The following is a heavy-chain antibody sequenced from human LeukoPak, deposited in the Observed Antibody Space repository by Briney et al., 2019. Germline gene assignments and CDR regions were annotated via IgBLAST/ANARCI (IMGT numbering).Heavy chain of an antibody. CDR2: ISSSSSYI. D-gene: IGHD4-23*01. V-gene: IGHV3-21*01. J-gene: IGHJ6*03. Sequence: GGSLRLSCAASGFTFSSYSMNWVRQAPGEGLEWVSSISSSSSYIYYADSVKGRFTISRDNAKNSLYLQMNSLRAEDTAVYYCAREGVTGYYYMDVWGKGTTVTVSS. CDR3: AREGVTGYYYMDV. CDR1: GFTFSSYS.